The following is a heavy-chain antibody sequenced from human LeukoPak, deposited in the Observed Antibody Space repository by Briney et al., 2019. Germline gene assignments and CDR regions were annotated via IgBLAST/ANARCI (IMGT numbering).Heavy chain of an antibody. V-gene: IGHV4-39*07. J-gene: IGHJ4*02. D-gene: IGHD3-16*01. CDR2: IYYSGST. CDR1: GGSISSSSYY. Sequence: ASETLSLTCTVSGGSISSSSYYWGWIRQPPGKGLEWIGSIYYSGSTYYNPSLKSRVTISVDTSKNQFSLKLSSVTAADTAVYYCARTLWRSYFDYWGQGTLVTVSS. CDR3: ARTLWRSYFDY.